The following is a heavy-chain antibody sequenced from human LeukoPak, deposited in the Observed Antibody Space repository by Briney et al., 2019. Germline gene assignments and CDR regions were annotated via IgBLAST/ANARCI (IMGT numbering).Heavy chain of an antibody. Sequence: GGSLRLSCAASGFTFSSYWMHWVRQAPGKGLVWVSRINSDGSSTSYADSVKGRFTISRDNAKNTLYLQMNSLRAEDTALYYCARHYYDSSRADVFDIWGQGTMVTVS. CDR3: ARHYYDSSRADVFDI. CDR1: GFTFSSYW. J-gene: IGHJ3*02. CDR2: INSDGSST. D-gene: IGHD3-22*01. V-gene: IGHV3-74*01.